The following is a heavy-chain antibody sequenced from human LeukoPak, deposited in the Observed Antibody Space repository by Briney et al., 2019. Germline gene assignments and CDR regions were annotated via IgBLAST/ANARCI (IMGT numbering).Heavy chain of an antibody. Sequence: SQTLSLTCTVSGDSISSGDYYWSWIRQPAGKGLEWIGRIYTSGTTNYNPSLKSRVTMSLDTSKNQFSLKLSSVTAADTAVYYCARESGVVSRAFDIWGQGTMVTVSS. J-gene: IGHJ3*02. CDR2: IYTSGTT. CDR1: GDSISSGDYY. CDR3: ARESGVVSRAFDI. V-gene: IGHV4-61*02. D-gene: IGHD1-26*01.